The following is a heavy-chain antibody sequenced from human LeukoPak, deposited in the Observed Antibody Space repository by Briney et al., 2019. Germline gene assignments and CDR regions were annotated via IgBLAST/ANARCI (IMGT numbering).Heavy chain of an antibody. CDR3: ARGAYGDYDD. Sequence: GGSLRLSCAASGFTFSSYAMSWVRQAPGKGLEWVSAISADASSTYYADSVEGRFTISRYNSKNALFLQMNSLRAEDTAVYYCARGAYGDYDDWGQGTLVTVSS. CDR2: ISADASST. J-gene: IGHJ4*02. V-gene: IGHV3-23*01. CDR1: GFTFSSYA. D-gene: IGHD4-17*01.